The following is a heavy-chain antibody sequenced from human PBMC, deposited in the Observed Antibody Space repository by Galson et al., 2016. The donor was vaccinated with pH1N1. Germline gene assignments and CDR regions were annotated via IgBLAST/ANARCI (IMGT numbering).Heavy chain of an antibody. CDR1: GFTFSSYA. V-gene: IGHV3-23*01. Sequence: SLRLSCAASGFTFSSYAMTWVRQAPGKGLQWVSTISSSYGNIFYADSVRGRFTISRDNSKNTLYLQLNSLRAEDTAVYYCAREIAAAGSYWGQGTLVTVSS. CDR2: ISSSYGNI. D-gene: IGHD6-25*01. CDR3: AREIAAAGSY. J-gene: IGHJ4*02.